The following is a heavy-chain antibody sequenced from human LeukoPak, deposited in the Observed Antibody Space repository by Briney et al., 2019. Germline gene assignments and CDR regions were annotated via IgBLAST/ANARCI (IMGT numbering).Heavy chain of an antibody. CDR3: ARGTYYYGSGSPFQYFQH. CDR1: GYTFTSYD. Sequence: ASVKVSCKASGYTFTSYDINWVRQATGQGLEWMGWMNPNSGNTGYAQKFQGRVTITADKSTSTAYMELSSLRSEDTAVYYCARGTYYYGSGSPFQYFQHWGQGTLVTVSS. CDR2: MNPNSGNT. V-gene: IGHV1-8*01. J-gene: IGHJ1*01. D-gene: IGHD3-10*01.